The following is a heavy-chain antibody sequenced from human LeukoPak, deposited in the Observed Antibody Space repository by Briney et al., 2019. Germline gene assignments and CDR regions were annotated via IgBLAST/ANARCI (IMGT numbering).Heavy chain of an antibody. CDR1: GFTFSSYW. J-gene: IGHJ3*02. D-gene: IGHD3-10*01. CDR3: ARELTMVRGVMPDAFDI. V-gene: IGHV3-21*01. Sequence: GGSLRLSCAASGFTFSSYWMHWVRQAPGKGLEWVSSISSSSSYIYYADSVKGRFTISRDNAKNSLYLQMNSLRAEDTAVYYCARELTMVRGVMPDAFDIWGQGTMVTVSS. CDR2: ISSSSSYI.